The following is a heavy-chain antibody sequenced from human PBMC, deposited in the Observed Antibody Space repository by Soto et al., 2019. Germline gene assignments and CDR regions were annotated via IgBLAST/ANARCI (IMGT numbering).Heavy chain of an antibody. J-gene: IGHJ6*02. Sequence: PGGSLRLSCAASRFTFSRYSMNWVRQAPGKGLEWVSYISGGSSRIFYADSVKGRFTISRDNAKNSLYLQMNSLRDEDTGVYYCARVIYGGWSTIKDYYYYAMDVWGQGTTVTVSS. D-gene: IGHD5-12*01. CDR2: ISGGSSRI. V-gene: IGHV3-48*02. CDR3: ARVIYGGWSTIKDYYYYAMDV. CDR1: RFTFSRYS.